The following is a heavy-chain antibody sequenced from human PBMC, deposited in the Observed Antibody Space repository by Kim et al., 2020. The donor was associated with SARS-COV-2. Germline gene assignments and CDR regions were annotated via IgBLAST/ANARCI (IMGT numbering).Heavy chain of an antibody. V-gene: IGHV4-39*01. Sequence: SETLSLTCTVSGGSISSSSYYWGWIRQPPGKGLEWIGSIYYSGNTYYNPSLKSRVTISVDTSKNQFSLKLSSVTAADTAVYYCARLGRSSGSDVPDYWGQGTLVTVSS. CDR3: ARLGRSSGSDVPDY. CDR1: GGSISSSSYY. CDR2: IYYSGNT. D-gene: IGHD1-26*01. J-gene: IGHJ4*02.